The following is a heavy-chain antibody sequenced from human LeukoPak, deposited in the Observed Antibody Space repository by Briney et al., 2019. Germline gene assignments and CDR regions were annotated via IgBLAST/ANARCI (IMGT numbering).Heavy chain of an antibody. Sequence: GGSLRLSCAASGFTFSSYSMNWVRQAPGKGLEWVSSISSSSSYIYCADSVKGRFTISRDNAKNSLYLQMNSLRAEDTAVYYCARGGGYSGYGLPDAFDIWGQGTMVTVSS. D-gene: IGHD5-12*01. J-gene: IGHJ3*02. V-gene: IGHV3-21*01. CDR2: ISSSSSYI. CDR1: GFTFSSYS. CDR3: ARGGGYSGYGLPDAFDI.